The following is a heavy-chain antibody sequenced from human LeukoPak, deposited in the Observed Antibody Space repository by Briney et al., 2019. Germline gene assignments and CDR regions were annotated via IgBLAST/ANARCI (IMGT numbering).Heavy chain of an antibody. Sequence: GGSLRLSCAASGFTFTIEAMTWVRQAPGKRLEWVSTISDDGRTTYYADSVKGRFTISRDNSKNIVYLQMNSLRAEDTAFYYCAKGLGFMPQFDYWGQGTLVAVSS. D-gene: IGHD6-19*01. CDR2: ISDDGRTT. V-gene: IGHV3-23*01. CDR1: GFTFTIEA. CDR3: AKGLGFMPQFDY. J-gene: IGHJ4*02.